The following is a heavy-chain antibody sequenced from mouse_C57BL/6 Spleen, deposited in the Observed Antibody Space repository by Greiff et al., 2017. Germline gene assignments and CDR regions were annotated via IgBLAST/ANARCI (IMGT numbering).Heavy chain of an antibody. Sequence: EVKLVESGGDLVKPGGSLKLSCAASGFTFSSYGMSWVRQTPDKRLEWVATISSGGSYTYYPDSGKGRFTISRDNAKNTLYLQMSSLKSEDTAMYYCARHAITTVVARGYFDYWGQGTTLTVSS. CDR1: GFTFSSYG. D-gene: IGHD1-1*01. CDR2: ISSGGSYT. CDR3: ARHAITTVVARGYFDY. J-gene: IGHJ2*01. V-gene: IGHV5-6*01.